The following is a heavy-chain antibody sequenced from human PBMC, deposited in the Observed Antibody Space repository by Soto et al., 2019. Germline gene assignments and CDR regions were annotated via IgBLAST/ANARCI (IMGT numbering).Heavy chain of an antibody. Sequence: PGGSLRLSCAASGITYSTSAMSWVRQAPGKGLEWVSYISISGFTVYYADSVRGRFAISKDNAKNTLYLQMGSLRAEDTAVYYCAKAIEQWLIRGASGYYGLDVWGQGTTVTVSS. CDR3: AKAIEQWLIRGASGYYGLDV. J-gene: IGHJ6*02. D-gene: IGHD6-19*01. CDR2: ISISGFTV. CDR1: GITYSTSA. V-gene: IGHV3-48*01.